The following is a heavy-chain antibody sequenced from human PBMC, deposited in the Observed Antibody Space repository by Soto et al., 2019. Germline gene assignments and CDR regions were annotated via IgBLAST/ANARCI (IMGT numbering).Heavy chain of an antibody. Sequence: QVQLVQSGAEVKKPGSSVKVSCKASGGTFSSYAISWVRQAPGQGLEWMGGIIPIFGTANYAQKFQGRVTITADESTSTAYMELSSLRSEDTAVYYCARPILTTVTNSYYYGMDVWGQGTTVTVSS. D-gene: IGHD4-17*01. CDR1: GGTFSSYA. CDR3: ARPILTTVTNSYYYGMDV. CDR2: IIPIFGTA. V-gene: IGHV1-69*12. J-gene: IGHJ6*02.